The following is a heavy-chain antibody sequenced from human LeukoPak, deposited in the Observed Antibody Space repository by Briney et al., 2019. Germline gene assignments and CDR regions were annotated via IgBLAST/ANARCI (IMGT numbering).Heavy chain of an antibody. CDR1: GFSLSIFA. CDR3: ATLSGSGTTD. D-gene: IGHD1-7*01. Sequence: PGGSLTLSCAASGFSLSIFAMTWVRPAPGKGLEWVSSIDNSGYNTFYADSVKGRFTISRDSSKNALYLRMSGLRAEDTAVYYCATLSGSGTTDWGQGTLVTVSS. J-gene: IGHJ4*02. CDR2: IDNSGYNT. V-gene: IGHV3-23*01.